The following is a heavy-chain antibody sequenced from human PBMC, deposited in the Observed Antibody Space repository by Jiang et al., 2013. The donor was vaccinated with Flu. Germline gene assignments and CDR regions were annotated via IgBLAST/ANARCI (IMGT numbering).Heavy chain of an antibody. D-gene: IGHD3-22*01. CDR2: IWYDGSNK. CDR1: GFTFSSYG. Sequence: RLSCAASGFTFSSYGMHWVRQAPGKGLEWVAVIWYDGSNKYYADSVKGRFTISRDNSKNTLYLQMNSLRAEDTAVYYCARAYDTSGYYPRFDYWGQGTLVTVSS. CDR3: ARAYDTSGYYPRFDY. V-gene: IGHV3-33*01. J-gene: IGHJ4*02.